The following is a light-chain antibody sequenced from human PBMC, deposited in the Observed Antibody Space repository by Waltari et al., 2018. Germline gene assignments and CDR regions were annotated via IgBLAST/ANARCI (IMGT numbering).Light chain of an antibody. V-gene: IGKV1-5*03. J-gene: IGKJ1*01. CDR3: QEYKTYRP. CDR1: QSIERW. Sequence: DIQMTQSPSTLSASVGERITITCRASQSIERWLAWYQQKPGKAPKLLIYKTSTLESGDASTFSGSVYRTEFTLTISSLQPDDLATYYCQEYKTYRPFGQGTKVEIK. CDR2: KTS.